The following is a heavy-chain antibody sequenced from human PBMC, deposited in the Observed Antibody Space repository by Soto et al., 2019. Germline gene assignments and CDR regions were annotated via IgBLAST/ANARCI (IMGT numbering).Heavy chain of an antibody. CDR1: GGSISSSSYY. V-gene: IGHV4-39*01. D-gene: IGHD6-6*01. J-gene: IGHJ5*02. CDR2: IYYSGST. CDR3: ARRLSIAARINWFDP. Sequence: KPSETLSLTCTVSGGSISSSSYYWGWIRQPPGKGLEWIGSIYYSGSTYYNPSLKSRVTISVDTSKNQFSLKLSSVTAADTAVYYCARRLSIAARINWFDPWGQGTLVTVSS.